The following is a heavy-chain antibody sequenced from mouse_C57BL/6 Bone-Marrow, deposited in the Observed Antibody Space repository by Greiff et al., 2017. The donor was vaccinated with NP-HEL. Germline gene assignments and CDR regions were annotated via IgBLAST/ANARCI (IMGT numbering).Heavy chain of an antibody. J-gene: IGHJ2*01. CDR2: IYPRSGNT. V-gene: IGHV1-81*01. CDR1: GYTFTSYG. CDR3: ARFFDYDDYCDY. Sequence: QVQLQQSGAELARPGASVKLSCKASGYTFTSYGISWVKQRTGQGLEWIGEIYPRSGNTYYNEKFKGKATLTADKSSSTAYMELRSLTSEDSAVYFCARFFDYDDYCDYWGQGTTLTVSS. D-gene: IGHD2-4*01.